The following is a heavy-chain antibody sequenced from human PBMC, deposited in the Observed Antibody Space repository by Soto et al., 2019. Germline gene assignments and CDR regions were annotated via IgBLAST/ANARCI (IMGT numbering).Heavy chain of an antibody. V-gene: IGHV4-4*02. CDR3: ARNGVYSLGS. Sequence: QVQLQESGPGLVKPSGTLSLTCAVSGGSISSDNWWNWVRQPPGQGLEWIGEVYRSGSTNYDPSLKSLVTISVDMSKNQCSLTLTSVTAADTAIYYCARNGVYSLGSWGQGTLVTVSS. CDR1: GGSISSDNW. J-gene: IGHJ5*02. CDR2: VYRSGST. D-gene: IGHD2-8*01.